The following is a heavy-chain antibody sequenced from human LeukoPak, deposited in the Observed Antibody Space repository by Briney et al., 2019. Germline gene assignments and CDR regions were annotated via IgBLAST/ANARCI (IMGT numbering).Heavy chain of an antibody. CDR2: IYRGGST. D-gene: IGHD3-16*02. CDR1: GFTVSSNY. CDR3: AREGGSYRPLDY. J-gene: IGHJ4*02. Sequence: SGGSLRLSCAASGFTVSSNYMNWVRQAPGKGLEWVSVIYRGGSTYYADSVKGRFTVSRDNSKNTLYLQMNSLRAEDTAVYYCAREGGSYRPLDYSGQGTLVTVSS. V-gene: IGHV3-53*01.